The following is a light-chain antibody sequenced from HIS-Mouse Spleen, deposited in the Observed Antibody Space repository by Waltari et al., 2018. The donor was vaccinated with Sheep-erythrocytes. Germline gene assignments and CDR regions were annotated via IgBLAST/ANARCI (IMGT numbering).Light chain of an antibody. CDR3: QQLNSYLTWT. Sequence: DIQLTQSPSFLSASVGDRVTITCRASQGISSYLALYQQKPGKAPKLLIYAASTLQSGVPSRFSGSESVAEFTLTISSLQPEDFATYYCQQLNSYLTWTFGQETKVEIK. CDR1: QGISSY. J-gene: IGKJ1*01. V-gene: IGKV1-9*01. CDR2: AAS.